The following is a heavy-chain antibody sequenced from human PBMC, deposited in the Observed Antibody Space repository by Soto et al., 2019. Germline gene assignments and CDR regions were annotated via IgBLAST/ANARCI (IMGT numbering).Heavy chain of an antibody. D-gene: IGHD4-17*01. Sequence: ASVKVSCKASGYTFTTCYINWVRQAPGQGLEWMGWINPNTGATNYAQKFQGWVTLTRDTSVTTAYMEVSRLTSGDTAVYFCARSVTTHLAADFWGQGTLVTVSS. CDR3: ARSVTTHLAADF. J-gene: IGHJ4*02. V-gene: IGHV1-2*04. CDR1: GYTFTTCY. CDR2: INPNTGAT.